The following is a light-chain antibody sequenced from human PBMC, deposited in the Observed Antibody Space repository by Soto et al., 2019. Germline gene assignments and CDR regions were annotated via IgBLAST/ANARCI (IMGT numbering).Light chain of an antibody. J-gene: IGKJ1*01. CDR2: GTS. V-gene: IGKV3-20*01. CDR1: QSFSSHF. CDR3: QHFGSSLRT. Sequence: IVLTQSPGTRSFPPGTIATLCPQPSQSFSSHFLAWYQPKPGQAPRRLIHGTSSRATGMPDRFSGSGSGTDFTLTINSPEPEDFAVYYCQHFGSSLRTFGQGTKVDNK.